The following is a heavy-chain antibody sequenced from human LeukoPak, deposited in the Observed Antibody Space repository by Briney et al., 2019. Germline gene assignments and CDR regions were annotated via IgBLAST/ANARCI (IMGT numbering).Heavy chain of an antibody. CDR1: GFTFSSYS. Sequence: GGSLRLSCTASGFTFSSYSMNWVRQAPGKGLEWVSSITGISTYMYYTDSVKGRFTISRDNAKNSLYLRMNSLRAEDTAVYYCARVKSVPAARDSSLGIDYWGQGTLVTVSS. CDR2: ITGISTYM. D-gene: IGHD2-2*01. J-gene: IGHJ4*02. CDR3: ARVKSVPAARDSSLGIDY. V-gene: IGHV3-21*01.